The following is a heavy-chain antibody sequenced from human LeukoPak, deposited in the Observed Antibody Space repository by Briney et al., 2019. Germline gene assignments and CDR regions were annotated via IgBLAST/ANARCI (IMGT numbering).Heavy chain of an antibody. J-gene: IGHJ4*02. D-gene: IGHD6-19*01. V-gene: IGHV3-23*01. CDR3: ARRSGIAVAGAFDY. CDR2: FSPSGGGT. Sequence: GGSLRLSCAASGFTFSNYAMSWVRQAPGKGLEWVSAFSPSGGGTYYADSVKGRFTISRDNSKNTLYLQMNSLRAEDTAVYYCARRSGIAVAGAFDYWGQGTLVTVSS. CDR1: GFTFSNYA.